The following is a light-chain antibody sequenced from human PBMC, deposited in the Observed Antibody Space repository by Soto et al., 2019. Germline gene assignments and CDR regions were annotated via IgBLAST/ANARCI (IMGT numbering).Light chain of an antibody. CDR2: DAS. CDR1: QDISNS. V-gene: IGKV1-33*01. J-gene: IGKJ4*01. Sequence: DIQMTQSPSSLSASVGDRVTISCQASQDISNSISWYQQRPGKAPKLVIHDASTLETGVPSRLSGSGSGTEFTFTITTLQSEDIATYYCHHYHSVPLTFGGGTKVEIK. CDR3: HHYHSVPLT.